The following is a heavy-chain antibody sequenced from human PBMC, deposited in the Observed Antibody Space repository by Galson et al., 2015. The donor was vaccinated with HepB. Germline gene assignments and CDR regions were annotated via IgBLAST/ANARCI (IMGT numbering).Heavy chain of an antibody. CDR2: TYFNGNS. Sequence: ETLSLTCAVSGGPIDGTTFYWGWIRQTPGKGLEWIASTYFNGNSNENPSLRSRVSIFVDTSRNEFFLKLRSVTAADTAVYYCAKSPGYWSFDSWAQGTLVTVSS. CDR3: AKSPGYWSFDS. J-gene: IGHJ4*02. CDR1: GGPIDGTTFY. V-gene: IGHV4-39*01. D-gene: IGHD3-9*01.